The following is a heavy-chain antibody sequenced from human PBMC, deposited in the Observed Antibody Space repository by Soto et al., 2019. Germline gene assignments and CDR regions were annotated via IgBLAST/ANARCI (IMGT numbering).Heavy chain of an antibody. D-gene: IGHD6-13*01. J-gene: IGHJ4*02. V-gene: IGHV4-31*03. CDR3: ARDSNDLSIAAAGRGFDH. CDR1: GGSISSGGYY. Sequence: SETLSLTCTVSGGSISSGGYYWSWIRQHPGKGLEWIGYIYYSGSTYYNPSLKSRATISVDTSKNQFSLKLSSVTAADTAVYYCARDSNDLSIAAAGRGFDHWGQGTLVTVSS. CDR2: IYYSGST.